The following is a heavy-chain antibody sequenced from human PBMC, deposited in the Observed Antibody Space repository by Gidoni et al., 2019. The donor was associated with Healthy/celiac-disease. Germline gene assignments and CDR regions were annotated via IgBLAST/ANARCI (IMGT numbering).Heavy chain of an antibody. J-gene: IGHJ3*02. CDR2: IKSKTDGGTT. D-gene: IGHD1-20*01. V-gene: IGHV3-15*07. CDR3: TTGLYNWNDVPREGDAFDI. CDR1: GFTFSNAW. Sequence: EVQLVESGGGLVKPGGSLRLSCAASGFTFSNAWMNWVRQAPGKGLEWVGRIKSKTDGGTTDYAAPVKGRFTISRDDSKNTRYLQMNSLKTEDTAVYYCTTGLYNWNDVPREGDAFDIWGQGTMVTVSS.